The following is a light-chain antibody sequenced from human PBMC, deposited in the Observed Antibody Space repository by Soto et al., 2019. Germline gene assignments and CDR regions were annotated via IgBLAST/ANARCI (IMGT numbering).Light chain of an antibody. CDR1: ESVSSY. J-gene: IGKJ2*01. Sequence: EIVLTQSPATLSLSPGERATLSCWASESVSSYLAWYQQKPGQAPRLLIYDASNRATGIPARFSGSASGTDFTLTISSLEPEEFAVYYCQQRRNWPYTFGQGTKLEIK. CDR3: QQRRNWPYT. CDR2: DAS. V-gene: IGKV3-11*01.